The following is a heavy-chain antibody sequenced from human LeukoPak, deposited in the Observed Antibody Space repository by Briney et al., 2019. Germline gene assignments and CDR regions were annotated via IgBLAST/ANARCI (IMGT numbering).Heavy chain of an antibody. J-gene: IGHJ4*02. CDR3: AREIGRGRISPYFDY. Sequence: GGSLRLSCAASGFTVSSNYMSWVRQTPGKGLEWVSVLYSDGSTNYADSVKGRFIIPRDNSRNTLYLQMNSLRVEDTAVYYCAREIGRGRISPYFDYWGQGTLVTVSS. D-gene: IGHD3-10*01. CDR1: GFTVSSNY. V-gene: IGHV3-66*01. CDR2: LYSDGST.